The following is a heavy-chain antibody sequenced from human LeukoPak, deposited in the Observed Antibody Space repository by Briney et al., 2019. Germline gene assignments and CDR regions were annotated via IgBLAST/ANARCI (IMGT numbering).Heavy chain of an antibody. CDR2: IKQDGSEK. D-gene: IGHD1-1*01. J-gene: IGHJ5*02. Sequence: PGGSLRLSCVASGFTFSTYWMTWVRQAPGKGLEWVANIKQDGSEKNYVDSVKGRFTISRDNAENSLYLQMNSLRADDTAVYYCARDRMEPTARGWFDPWGQGTLVTVSS. V-gene: IGHV3-7*01. CDR1: GFTFSTYW. CDR3: ARDRMEPTARGWFDP.